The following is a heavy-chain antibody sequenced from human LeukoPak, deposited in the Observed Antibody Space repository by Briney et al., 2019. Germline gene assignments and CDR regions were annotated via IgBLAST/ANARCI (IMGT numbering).Heavy chain of an antibody. Sequence: SGGSLRLSCAASGFTFSSYWMSWVRQAPGKGLEWVSAISGSGGSTYYADSVKGRFTISRDNSKNTLYLQMNSLRSEDTAVYYCVRDRGISFYFDYWGQGTLVTVSS. D-gene: IGHD3-16*02. CDR1: GFTFSSYW. J-gene: IGHJ4*02. CDR3: VRDRGISFYFDY. V-gene: IGHV3-23*01. CDR2: ISGSGGST.